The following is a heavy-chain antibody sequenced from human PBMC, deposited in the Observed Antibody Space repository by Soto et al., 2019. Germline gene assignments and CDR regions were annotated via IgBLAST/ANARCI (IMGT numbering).Heavy chain of an antibody. D-gene: IGHD2-15*01. CDR2: VNPSGGST. CDR1: GYIFTAYS. V-gene: IGHV1-46*01. Sequence: QVQLVQSGAEVKKPGASVKVSCKASGYIFTAYSMHWVRQAPGQGLEWMGVVNPSGGSTNYAQKFQGRNTMTRDTSTSTVYMDLSSLTSEDTAVYYCAREENCSDGICYSEYFQRWGQGTLVTVSS. J-gene: IGHJ1*01. CDR3: AREENCSDGICYSEYFQR.